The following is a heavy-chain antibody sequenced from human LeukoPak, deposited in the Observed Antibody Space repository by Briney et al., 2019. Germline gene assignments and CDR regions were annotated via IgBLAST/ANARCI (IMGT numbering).Heavy chain of an antibody. V-gene: IGHV3-30*02. CDR2: IRYDGSNK. D-gene: IGHD1-1*01. J-gene: IGHJ6*03. CDR1: GFTFDDYG. CDR3: ARGHDHANYMDV. Sequence: PGGSLRLSCAASGFTFDDYGMSWVRQAPGKGLEWVAFIRYDGSNKYYADSVKGRFTISKDNAKNSLYLQMNSLRAEDTAVYYCARGHDHANYMDVWGKGTTVTVSS.